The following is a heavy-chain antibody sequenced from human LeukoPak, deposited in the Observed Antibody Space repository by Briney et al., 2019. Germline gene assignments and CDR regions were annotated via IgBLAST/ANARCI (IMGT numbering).Heavy chain of an antibody. D-gene: IGHD3-10*01. CDR1: GGSFSGYY. CDR2: IYHSGST. Sequence: SETLSLSCAVYGGSFSGYYWSWIRQPPGKGLEWIGYIYHSGSTYYNPSLKSRVTISVDRSKNQFSLKLSSVTAADTAVYYCARSPTMVISRGAFDIWGQGTMVTVSS. J-gene: IGHJ3*02. V-gene: IGHV4-30-2*01. CDR3: ARSPTMVISRGAFDI.